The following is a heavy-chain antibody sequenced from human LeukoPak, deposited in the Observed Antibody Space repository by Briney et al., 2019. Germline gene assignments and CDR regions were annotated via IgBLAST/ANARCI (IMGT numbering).Heavy chain of an antibody. J-gene: IGHJ1*01. CDR3: ARGAGIAAAGGYFQH. D-gene: IGHD6-13*01. CDR1: RYTFTGYY. Sequence: ASVKVSCKASRYTFTGYYMHWVRQAPGQGLEWMGWINPNSGGTNYAQKFQGWVTMTRDTSISTAYMELSRLRSDDTAVYYCARGAGIAAAGGYFQHWGQGTLVTVSS. CDR2: INPNSGGT. V-gene: IGHV1-2*04.